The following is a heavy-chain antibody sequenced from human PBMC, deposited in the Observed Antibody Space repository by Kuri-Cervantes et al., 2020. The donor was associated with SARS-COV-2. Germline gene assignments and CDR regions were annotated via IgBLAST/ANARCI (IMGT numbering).Heavy chain of an antibody. D-gene: IGHD1-26*01. J-gene: IGHJ3*02. CDR2: INPDSGGT. Sequence: ASVKVSCKASGYTFTSYAMNWVRQAPGQGLEWMGWINPDSGGTNYAQKFQGRVTMTRDTSINTAYMELSSLRSEDTAVYYCARVVGATKAGAFDIWGQGTMVTVSS. CDR3: ARVVGATKAGAFDI. CDR1: GYTFTSYA. V-gene: IGHV1-2*02.